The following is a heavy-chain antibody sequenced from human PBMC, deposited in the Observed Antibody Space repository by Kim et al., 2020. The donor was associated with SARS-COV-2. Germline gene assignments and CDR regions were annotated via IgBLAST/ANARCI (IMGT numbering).Heavy chain of an antibody. D-gene: IGHD3-3*01. V-gene: IGHV3-21*01. CDR1: GFTFSSYS. CDR3: ARTVLINYDFWSGYYNDPGY. J-gene: IGHJ4*02. CDR2: ISSSSSYI. Sequence: GGSLRLSFTASGFTFSSYSMNWVRQAPGKGLEWVSSISSSSSYIYYADSMKGRFTISRDNAKNSLYLQMNSLRAEDTAVYYCARTVLINYDFWSGYYNDPGYWGQGTLVTVSS.